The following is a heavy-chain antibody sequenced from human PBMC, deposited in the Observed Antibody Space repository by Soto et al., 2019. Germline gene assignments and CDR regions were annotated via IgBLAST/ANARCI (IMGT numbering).Heavy chain of an antibody. V-gene: IGHV4-34*02. CDR2: VNHSGGI. Sequence: QVQLQQWGAGLLKPSETLSLTCVVYGGSFSGYYWSWIRQPPGKGLEWFGEVNHSGGIDYNPSLKSRVTISVDTSKNQCYLKLSSVTAADTAVYYCAGRNGYYSGIDYWGQGTLVTVSS. J-gene: IGHJ4*02. D-gene: IGHD3-22*01. CDR1: GGSFSGYY. CDR3: AGRNGYYSGIDY.